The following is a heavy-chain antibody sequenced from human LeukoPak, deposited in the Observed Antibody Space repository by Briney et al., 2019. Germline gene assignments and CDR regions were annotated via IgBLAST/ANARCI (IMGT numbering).Heavy chain of an antibody. D-gene: IGHD3-10*01. V-gene: IGHV3-21*01. J-gene: IGHJ4*02. CDR3: ARDLLTDPKGKRLDY. CDR1: GFTFSSYS. Sequence: GGSLRLSCAASGFTFSSYSMNWVRQAPGKGLEWVSSISSSSSYIYYADSVKGRFTISRDNAKNSLYLQMDSLRAEDTAVYYCARDLLTDPKGKRLDYWGQGTLVTVSS. CDR2: ISSSSSYI.